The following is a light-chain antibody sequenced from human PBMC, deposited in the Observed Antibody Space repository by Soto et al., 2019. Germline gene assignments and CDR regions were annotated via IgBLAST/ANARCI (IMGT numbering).Light chain of an antibody. Sequence: EIVLTQSPATLSLSTGEIATLSCSASQSVSNYLACYQQTPGQAPRLLIYDASNSATGIPARFSGSGSGTDFTLTISSLAPEDFAVYYCQQRSNWPRTFGQGTKLE. V-gene: IGKV3-11*01. J-gene: IGKJ2*01. CDR1: QSVSNY. CDR2: DAS. CDR3: QQRSNWPRT.